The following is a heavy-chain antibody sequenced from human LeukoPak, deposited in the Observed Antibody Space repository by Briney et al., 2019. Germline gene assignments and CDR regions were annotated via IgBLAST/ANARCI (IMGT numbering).Heavy chain of an antibody. CDR1: GASISSSDW. CDR2: IYYSGST. V-gene: IGHV4-4*02. J-gene: IGHJ4*02. D-gene: IGHD3-10*01. CDR3: ASSRRNRFGELSYFDY. Sequence: PSETLSLTCVVSGASISSSDWWSWVRQPPGKGLEWIGYIYYSGSTNYNPSLKSRVTISVDTSKNQFSLKLSSVTAADTAVYYCASSRRNRFGELSYFDYWGQGTLVAVSS.